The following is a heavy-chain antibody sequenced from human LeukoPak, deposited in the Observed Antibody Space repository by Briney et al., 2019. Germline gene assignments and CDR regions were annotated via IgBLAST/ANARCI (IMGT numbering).Heavy chain of an antibody. J-gene: IGHJ6*02. CDR1: GFTFSNYA. V-gene: IGHV3-23*01. Sequence: GGSLRLSCAASGFTFSNYAMSWVRQAPGKGLEWVSVISGSGGSTYYADSVKGRFTISRDNSKNTLYLQMNSLRAEDTAVYYCARDHSSYYFGMDVWGQGTTVTVSS. CDR2: ISGSGGST. CDR3: ARDHSSYYFGMDV.